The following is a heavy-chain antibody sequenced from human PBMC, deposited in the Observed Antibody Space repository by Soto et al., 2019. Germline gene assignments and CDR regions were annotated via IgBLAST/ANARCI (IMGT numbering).Heavy chain of an antibody. CDR1: GFTFSSYA. CDR2: ISGGGHNT. V-gene: IGHV3-23*01. Sequence: EVQLLESGGGLVQPGGSLRLTCAASGFTFSSYAISWIRLSPGKGLEWVSVISGGGHNTYYTPSVKGRFTISRDDFKNTLDLQMNILRTEDTAMYYCAKLRDFVVLPAGILDYWGPGTLVTVSS. J-gene: IGHJ4*02. CDR3: AKLRDFVVLPAGILDY. D-gene: IGHD2-8*01.